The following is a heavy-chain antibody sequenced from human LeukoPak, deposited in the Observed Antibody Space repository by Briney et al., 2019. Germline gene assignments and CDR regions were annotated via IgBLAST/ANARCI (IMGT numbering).Heavy chain of an antibody. CDR2: IYNSGST. Sequence: SETLSLTCTVSGGSISSYYWSWIRQPPGKGLEWIGYIYNSGSTNYNPSLKSRVTISVDTSKNQFSLKLSSVTAADTAVYYCARETGDYGDRMVDYWGQGTLVTVSS. CDR1: GGSISSYY. CDR3: ARETGDYGDRMVDY. J-gene: IGHJ4*02. V-gene: IGHV4-59*01. D-gene: IGHD4-17*01.